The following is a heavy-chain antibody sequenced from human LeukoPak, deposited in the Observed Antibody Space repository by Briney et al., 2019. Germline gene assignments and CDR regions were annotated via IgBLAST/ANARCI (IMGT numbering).Heavy chain of an antibody. J-gene: IGHJ2*01. V-gene: IGHV3-53*01. CDR2: IYSGGST. CDR3: ARDVCSGGSCFHDL. CDR1: GFTVSSNY. D-gene: IGHD2-15*01. Sequence: GGSLRLSCAASGFTVSSNYMSWVRQAPGKGLEWVSVIYSGGSTYYADSVKGRFTISRDNSKNTLYLQMNSLRAEDTAVYYCARDVCSGGSCFHDLWGRGTLVTVSS.